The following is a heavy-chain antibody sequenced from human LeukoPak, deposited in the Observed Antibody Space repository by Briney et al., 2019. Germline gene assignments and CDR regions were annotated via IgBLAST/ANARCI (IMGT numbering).Heavy chain of an antibody. CDR1: GGSISSYY. CDR2: IYNTGST. Sequence: SETLSLTCTVSGGSISSYYWSWIRQPPGKGLEWIGYIYNTGSTNYNPSLKSRVTISVDTSKNQFSLKLSSVTAPDTAVYYCARHAGPYNWNYGFFDYWGQGTLVTVSS. V-gene: IGHV4-59*08. CDR3: ARHAGPYNWNYGFFDY. J-gene: IGHJ4*02. D-gene: IGHD1-7*01.